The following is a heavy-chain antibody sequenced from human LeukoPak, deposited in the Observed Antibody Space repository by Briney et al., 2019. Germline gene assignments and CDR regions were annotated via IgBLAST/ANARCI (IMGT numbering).Heavy chain of an antibody. CDR1: GDSVSSNSAA. CDR3: ARGGFGGYDLIFWFDP. V-gene: IGHV6-1*01. J-gene: IGHJ5*02. CDR2: TYYRSKWYN. D-gene: IGHD5-12*01. Sequence: SQTLSLTCAISGDSVSSNSAAWNWIRQSPSRGLEWLGRTYYRSKWYNDYAVSVKSRITINPDTSKNQFSLQLNSVTPEDTAVYYCARGGFGGYDLIFWFDPWGQGTLVTVSS.